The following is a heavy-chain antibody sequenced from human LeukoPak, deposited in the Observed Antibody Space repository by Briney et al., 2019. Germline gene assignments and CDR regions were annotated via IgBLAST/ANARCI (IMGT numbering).Heavy chain of an antibody. D-gene: IGHD2-2*01. Sequence: KPSETLSLTCTVSGGSISSGGYYWSWIRQHPGKGLEWIGYIYYSGSTYYNPSLKSRVTISVDTSKNQFSLKLSSVTAADTAVYYCARDTYQPTYGMDVWGQGTTVTVSS. CDR3: ARDTYQPTYGMDV. CDR2: IYYSGST. CDR1: GGSISSGGYY. J-gene: IGHJ6*02. V-gene: IGHV4-31*03.